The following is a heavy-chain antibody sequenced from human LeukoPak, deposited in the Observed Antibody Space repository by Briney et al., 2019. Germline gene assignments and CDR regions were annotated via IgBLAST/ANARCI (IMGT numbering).Heavy chain of an antibody. V-gene: IGHV1-18*01. D-gene: IGHD3-3*01. J-gene: IGHJ4*02. CDR2: ISAYNGNT. CDR3: ARDHGWSLQDYFFDY. Sequence: ASVKVSCKASGYTFTIYGISWVRQAPGQGLEWMGWISAYNGNTNYAQKLQGRVTMTTDTSTSTAYMELRSLRSDDTAVYYCARDHGWSLQDYFFDYWGQGTLVTVSS. CDR1: GYTFTIYG.